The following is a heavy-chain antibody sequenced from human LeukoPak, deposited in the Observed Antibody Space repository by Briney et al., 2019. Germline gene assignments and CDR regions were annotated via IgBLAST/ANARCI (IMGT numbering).Heavy chain of an antibody. Sequence: SETLSLTCTVSGGSISSYYWSWIRQPPGKGLEWIGYIYYSGSTNYNPSLKSRVTISVDTSKNQFSLKLSSVTAADTAVYYCARETVNCSSTSCYSFRYMDVWGKGTTVAVSS. CDR2: IYYSGST. CDR1: GGSISSYY. J-gene: IGHJ6*03. D-gene: IGHD2-2*02. V-gene: IGHV4-59*01. CDR3: ARETVNCSSTSCYSFRYMDV.